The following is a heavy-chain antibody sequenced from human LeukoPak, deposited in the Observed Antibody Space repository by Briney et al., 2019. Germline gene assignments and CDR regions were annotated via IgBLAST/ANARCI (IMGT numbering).Heavy chain of an antibody. D-gene: IGHD3-10*01. CDR3: ATWRGSGSYGGYFDY. CDR2: IYYDGSKK. V-gene: IGHV3-33*01. J-gene: IGHJ4*02. Sequence: HPGRSLRLSCATSGFTFSNYGMHWVRQAPGKGLEWVAIIYYDGSKKNYADSVRGRFTISRDNSKNTLYLQMNSLRVEDTAVYYCATWRGSGSYGGYFDYWGQGTPVTVPS. CDR1: GFTFSNYG.